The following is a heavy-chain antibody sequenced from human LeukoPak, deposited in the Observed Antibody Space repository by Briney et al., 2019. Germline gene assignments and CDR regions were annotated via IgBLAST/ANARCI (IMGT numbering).Heavy chain of an antibody. J-gene: IGHJ4*02. V-gene: IGHV1-18*04. CDR2: ISAYNGNT. CDR3: AREAGDILTGYLDY. CDR1: GYTFTSYG. Sequence: ASVKVSCKASGYTFTSYGISWVRQAPGRGLEWMGWISAYNGNTNYAQKLQGRVTMTTDTSTSTAYMELRSLRSDDTAVYYCAREAGDILTGYLDYWGQGTLVTVSS. D-gene: IGHD3-9*01.